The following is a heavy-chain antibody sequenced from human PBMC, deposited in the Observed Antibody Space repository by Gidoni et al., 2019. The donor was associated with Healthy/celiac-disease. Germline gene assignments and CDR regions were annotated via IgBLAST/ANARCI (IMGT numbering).Heavy chain of an antibody. D-gene: IGHD4-17*01. V-gene: IGHV3-21*01. J-gene: IGHJ4*02. CDR3: ARDWDYGDYAGDY. CDR1: GFAVSSYS. CDR2: ISSSSSYK. Sequence: EVQLVESGGGLVKPVGSLRLACAASGFAVSSYSMNWVRQAPGKGLGWVSSISSSSSYKYYADSVKGRFTISRDNAKNSLYLQMNSLRAEDTAVYYCARDWDYGDYAGDYWGQGTLVTVSS.